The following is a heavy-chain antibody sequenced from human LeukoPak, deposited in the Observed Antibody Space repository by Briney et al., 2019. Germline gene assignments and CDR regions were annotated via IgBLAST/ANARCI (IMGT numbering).Heavy chain of an antibody. D-gene: IGHD1-26*01. CDR3: AKAHVGAPTDL. Sequence: PGGPLRLSCAASGFPFSSCAMYWVRQAPGKGLVWVARIHCDGDNISYADSVRGRFTISRDNAKDTLYLHMNSLRPEDTAVYYCAKAHVGAPTDLWGQGTPVTVSS. CDR2: IHCDGDNI. J-gene: IGHJ5*02. CDR1: GFPFSSCA. V-gene: IGHV3-74*01.